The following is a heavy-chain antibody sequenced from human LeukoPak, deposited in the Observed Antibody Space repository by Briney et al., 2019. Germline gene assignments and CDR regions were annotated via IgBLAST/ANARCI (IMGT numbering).Heavy chain of an antibody. CDR1: GFTFSSYR. Sequence: GGSLRLSCAASGFTFSSYRMNWVRQAPGKGLEWVSSISSSSSYIYYADSVKGRFTISRDNAKNSLYLQMNSLRAEDTAVYYCARDWAAGDYYYYGMDVWGQGTTVTVSS. J-gene: IGHJ6*02. CDR3: ARDWAAGDYYYYGMDV. D-gene: IGHD6-13*01. V-gene: IGHV3-21*01. CDR2: ISSSSSYI.